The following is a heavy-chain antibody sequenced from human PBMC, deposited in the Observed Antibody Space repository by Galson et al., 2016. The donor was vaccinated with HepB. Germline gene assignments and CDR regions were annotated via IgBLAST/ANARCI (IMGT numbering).Heavy chain of an antibody. V-gene: IGHV1-3*01. CDR1: GFTFTAYS. J-gene: IGHJ6*02. CDR3: ARGHGGDWRDYYGVDV. D-gene: IGHD2-21*02. CDR2: INAGTGIT. Sequence: SVKVSCTASGFTFTAYSLHWVRQAPGQRLEWLGWINAGTGITKYSQTFRDRVTITRDTSANTVYLDMTSLRSEDTAVFYCARGHGGDWRDYYGVDVWGQGTTVTVSS.